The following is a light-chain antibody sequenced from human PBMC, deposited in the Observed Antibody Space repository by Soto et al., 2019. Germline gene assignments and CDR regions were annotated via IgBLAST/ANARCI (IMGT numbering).Light chain of an antibody. Sequence: ILMTQSPATLSVSPGERATLSCRAGQSVGSNLAWYQQKPDQAPRLLIYAASTRATGIPGRFSGSGSGTEFTLTIISLQSEDFAVYYCQQYNKWWTFGQGSKVEI. CDR3: QQYNKWWT. CDR2: AAS. CDR1: QSVGSN. V-gene: IGKV3-15*01. J-gene: IGKJ1*01.